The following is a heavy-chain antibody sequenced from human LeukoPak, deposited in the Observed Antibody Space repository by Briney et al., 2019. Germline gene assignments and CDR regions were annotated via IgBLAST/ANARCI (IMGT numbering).Heavy chain of an antibody. CDR3: ASLDYVWGSYRHL. D-gene: IGHD3-16*02. V-gene: IGHV4-4*02. Sequence: PSGTLSLTCAVSGGSIGASINSPNWWSWVRQPPGKGLEWIGEIFHSGSTNYNPSLKSRVTISVDTSKNQFSLKLSSVTAADTAVYYCASLDYVWGSYRHLWGQGTLVTVSS. CDR2: IFHSGST. J-gene: IGHJ4*02. CDR1: GGSIGASINSPNW.